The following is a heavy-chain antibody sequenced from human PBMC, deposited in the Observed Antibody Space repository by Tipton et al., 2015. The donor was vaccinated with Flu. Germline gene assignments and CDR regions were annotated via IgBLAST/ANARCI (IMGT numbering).Heavy chain of an antibody. CDR2: MYYTGAT. CDR1: GGSVSGGDFY. V-gene: IGHV4-31*03. D-gene: IGHD6-19*01. J-gene: IGHJ4*02. Sequence: TLSLTCNVSGGSVSGGDFYWNWIRQRPGQGLEWLGSMYYTGATKYNPSLKSRLSISSDTSKNQFSLKLSALTAADTAVYYCARGGGWVRWYSTSVAGLQYWGQGTLVTVSS. CDR3: ARGGGWVRWYSTSVAGLQY.